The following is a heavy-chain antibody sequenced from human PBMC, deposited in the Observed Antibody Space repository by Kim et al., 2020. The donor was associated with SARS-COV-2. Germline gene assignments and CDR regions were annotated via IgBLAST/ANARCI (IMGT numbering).Heavy chain of an antibody. Sequence: SVKVSCKASGGTFSNYSISCVRQAPGQGLEWMGGIIPIYGTANYAQKFQGRVTITADEFTRTAYMELSSLRSEDTAVYYCARGVNYYGSGASRFDYWGQ. CDR3: ARGVNYYGSGASRFDY. D-gene: IGHD3-10*01. CDR2: IIPIYGTA. CDR1: GGTFSNYS. V-gene: IGHV1-69*13. J-gene: IGHJ4*02.